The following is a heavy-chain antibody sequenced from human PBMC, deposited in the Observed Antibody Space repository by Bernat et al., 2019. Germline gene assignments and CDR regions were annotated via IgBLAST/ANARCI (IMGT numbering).Heavy chain of an antibody. V-gene: IGHV4-39*01. Sequence: QLQLQESGPGLVKPSETLSLTCTVSGGSISSSSYYWGWIHQPPGKGLEWGGSIYYSGSTYYNPSLKSRVTISVDTSKNQFSMKLSSVTAADTAVYYCARQSADCSGGSCYRGVDAFDIWGQGTMVTVSS. D-gene: IGHD2-15*01. CDR1: GGSISSSSYY. CDR3: ARQSADCSGGSCYRGVDAFDI. J-gene: IGHJ3*02. CDR2: IYYSGST.